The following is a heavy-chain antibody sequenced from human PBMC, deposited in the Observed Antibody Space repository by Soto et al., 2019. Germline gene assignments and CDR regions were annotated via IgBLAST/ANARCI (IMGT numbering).Heavy chain of an antibody. Sequence: QVRLEESGGRVVQPGTSLRLSCAASGFTFSDYAMHWIRQAPGKGLEWVGIISYEGSEIYYSDSVKGRFTISRDNSMNTVYLQMSSVRGDDTAVYYCARTYYDFWSGFSDWGQGALVTVSS. CDR3: ARTYYDFWSGFSD. CDR2: ISYEGSEI. D-gene: IGHD3-3*01. J-gene: IGHJ4*02. V-gene: IGHV3-30*03. CDR1: GFTFSDYA.